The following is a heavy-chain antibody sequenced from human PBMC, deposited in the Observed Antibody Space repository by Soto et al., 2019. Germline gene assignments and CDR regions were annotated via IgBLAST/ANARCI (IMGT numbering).Heavy chain of an antibody. CDR2: IYYSGST. J-gene: IGHJ6*03. Sequence: SETLSLTYTVSGGSISSYYSCWFRQPPGKGLEWIGYIYYSGSTNYDPSLKSRVTISVDTSKNQFSLKLSSVTAADTAVYYCARVMTLFGENYYYYYYMDVWGKGTTVTVS. CDR1: GGSISSYY. V-gene: IGHV4-59*01. D-gene: IGHD3-10*02. CDR3: ARVMTLFGENYYYYYYMDV.